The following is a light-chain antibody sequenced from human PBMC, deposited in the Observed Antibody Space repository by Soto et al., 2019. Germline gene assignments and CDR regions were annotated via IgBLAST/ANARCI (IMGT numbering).Light chain of an antibody. CDR2: SND. CDR1: SSNIGSHA. Sequence: QSVLTQPPSASGTPGQSISISCSGRSSNIGSHAVDWYQQLPGTAPKLLIYSNDQRPSGVPDRFSASKSGTSASLAISGLQSDDEGDYFCATWDDSPSGVVFGGGTKVTVL. J-gene: IGLJ3*02. V-gene: IGLV1-44*01. CDR3: ATWDDSPSGVV.